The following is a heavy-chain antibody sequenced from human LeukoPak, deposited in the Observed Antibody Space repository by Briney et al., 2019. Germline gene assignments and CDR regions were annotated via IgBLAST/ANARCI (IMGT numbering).Heavy chain of an antibody. V-gene: IGHV3-23*01. D-gene: IGHD3-22*01. CDR3: ARDDYDSSGYAS. CDR1: GFIFSTYA. J-gene: IGHJ4*02. Sequence: GGSLRLSCAASGFIFSTYAMSWVRQAPGKGLEWVSSITSGGNTFDADSVKGRFTISRDNAKNSLYLQMNSLRAEDTTVYYCARDDYDSSGYASWGQGTLVTVSS. CDR2: ITSGGNT.